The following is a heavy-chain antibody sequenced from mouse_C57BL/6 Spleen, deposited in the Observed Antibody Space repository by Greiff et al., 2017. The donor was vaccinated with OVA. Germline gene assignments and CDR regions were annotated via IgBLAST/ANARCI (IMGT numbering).Heavy chain of an antibody. D-gene: IGHD2-1*01. CDR2: ISSGSSTI. CDR3: ARVGNGNYYFDY. V-gene: IGHV5-17*01. J-gene: IGHJ2*01. Sequence: DVKLVESGGGLVKPGGSLKLSCAASGFTFSDYGMHWVRQAPEKGLEWVAYISSGSSTIYYADTVKGRFTISRDNAKNTLFLQMTSLRSEDTAMYYCARVGNGNYYFDYWGQGTTLTVSS. CDR1: GFTFSDYG.